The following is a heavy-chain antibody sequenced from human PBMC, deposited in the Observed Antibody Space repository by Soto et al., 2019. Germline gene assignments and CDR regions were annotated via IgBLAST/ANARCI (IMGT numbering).Heavy chain of an antibody. CDR3: ARDPGDFWSGINWFDP. CDR1: GFTFSSYS. CDR2: ISSSSSYI. V-gene: IGHV3-21*01. Sequence: GGSLRLSCAASGFTFSSYSINWVRQAPGKGLEWVSSISSSSSYIYYADSVKGRFTISRDNAKNSLYLQMNSLRAEDTAVYYCARDPGDFWSGINWFDPWGQGTLVTVSS. D-gene: IGHD3-3*01. J-gene: IGHJ5*02.